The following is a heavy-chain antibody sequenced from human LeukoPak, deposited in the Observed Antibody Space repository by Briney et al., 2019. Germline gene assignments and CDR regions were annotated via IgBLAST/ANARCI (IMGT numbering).Heavy chain of an antibody. Sequence: SETLSLTCTVSGGSISSSSYYWGWIRQPPGKGLEWIGSIYYSGSTYYNPSLKSRVTISVDTSKNQFSLKLSSVTAADTAVYYCAKARRLDYWGQGTLVTVSS. J-gene: IGHJ4*02. CDR2: IYYSGST. V-gene: IGHV4-39*07. CDR1: GGSISSSSYY. CDR3: AKARRLDY.